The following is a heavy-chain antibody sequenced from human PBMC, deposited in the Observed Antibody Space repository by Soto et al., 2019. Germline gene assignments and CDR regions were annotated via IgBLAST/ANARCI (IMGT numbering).Heavy chain of an antibody. J-gene: IGHJ6*02. V-gene: IGHV1-2*02. Sequence: QVQLVQSGAEVRKSGASVKVSCKASGYTFSDYFIQWLRQAPGQGLEWVAWINPKTAATNYAKKCQDRVTATSDTSFSTAYLELTRLRPDDTALYYCARIKWGLDYYSGMDVWGQGTAVSVSS. D-gene: IGHD1-26*01. CDR2: INPKTAAT. CDR3: ARIKWGLDYYSGMDV. CDR1: GYTFSDYF.